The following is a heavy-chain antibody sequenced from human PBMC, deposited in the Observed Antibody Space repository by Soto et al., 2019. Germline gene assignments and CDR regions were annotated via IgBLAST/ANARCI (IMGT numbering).Heavy chain of an antibody. Sequence: QVQLVQSGAEVKKPGASVKVSCKASGYTFTSYGISWVRQAPGQGLEWMGWISAYNGNTNYAQKLQGRVTMTTDTSTSKAYMELRSLRSDDTAVYYCASHSPSDYYYYYMDVWGKGTTVTVSS. D-gene: IGHD1-26*01. V-gene: IGHV1-18*01. CDR1: GYTFTSYG. CDR3: ASHSPSDYYYYYMDV. J-gene: IGHJ6*03. CDR2: ISAYNGNT.